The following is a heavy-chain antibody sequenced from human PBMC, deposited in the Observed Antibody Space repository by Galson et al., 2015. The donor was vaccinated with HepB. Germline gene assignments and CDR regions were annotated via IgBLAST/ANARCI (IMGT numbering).Heavy chain of an antibody. CDR3: ARGPSQLWSYFDY. Sequence: SLRLSCAASGFAFSDYAMNWVRQAPGKGLEWVSSISGSSTYMLYADSVKGRSTISRDNAKNSLYLQMNSLGAEDTAVYFCARGPSQLWSYFDYWGQGTLVAVSS. D-gene: IGHD1-1*01. V-gene: IGHV3-21*06. J-gene: IGHJ4*02. CDR1: GFAFSDYA. CDR2: ISGSSTYM.